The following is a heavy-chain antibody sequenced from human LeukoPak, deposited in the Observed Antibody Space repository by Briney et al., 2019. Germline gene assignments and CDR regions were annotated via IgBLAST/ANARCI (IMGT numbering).Heavy chain of an antibody. V-gene: IGHV4-39*01. CDR1: GGSISSSGYS. J-gene: IGHJ4*02. Sequence: SEPLSLTCTVPGGSISSSGYSWGWIRQPPGKGLEWIGNMFRGGSTYYNPSLKSRVTISVDTSKNQFSLKLTSVTAADTAMYYCVRRKSGSPETDYWAGEPCSPTPQ. CDR2: MFRGGST. CDR3: VRRKSGSPETDY. D-gene: IGHD1-26*01.